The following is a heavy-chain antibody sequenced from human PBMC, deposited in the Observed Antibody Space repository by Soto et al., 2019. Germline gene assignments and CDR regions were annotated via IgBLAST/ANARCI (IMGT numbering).Heavy chain of an antibody. CDR2: IYSGGST. CDR1: GVTVSSNY. D-gene: IGHD5-18*01. CDR3: AIGFGPADTAMVPYYYGMDV. J-gene: IGHJ6*02. Sequence: GGSLRLAGSASGVTVSSNYISWVRQAPGKGLEWVSVIYSGGSTYYADSVKGRFTISRDNSKNTLYLQMNSLRAEDTAVYYCAIGFGPADTAMVPYYYGMDVWGQGTTVTVS. V-gene: IGHV3-53*01.